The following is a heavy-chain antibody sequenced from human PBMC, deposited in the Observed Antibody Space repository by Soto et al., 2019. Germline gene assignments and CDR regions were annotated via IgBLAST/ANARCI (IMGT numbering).Heavy chain of an antibody. V-gene: IGHV4-39*01. Sequence: SETLPCTCCVSDYSITRGKCYRGCIRQTPGKGLEWIGSIYYRGNAYYNPSHQTRVTISLDKSKSQFSLKLNSVTAADSAVYFCARLEGLATISYYFDFWGPGALVNVSS. CDR3: ARLEGLATISYYFDF. CDR2: IYYRGNA. J-gene: IGHJ4*02. CDR1: DYSITRGKCY. D-gene: IGHD3-9*01.